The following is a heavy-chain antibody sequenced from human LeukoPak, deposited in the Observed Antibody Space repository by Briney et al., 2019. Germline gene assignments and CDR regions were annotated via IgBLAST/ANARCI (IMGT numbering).Heavy chain of an antibody. CDR3: ARESRYYDYIWGSYRYTPPDY. J-gene: IGHJ4*02. CDR2: IKQDGSEK. CDR1: GFTFSSYW. Sequence: PGGSLRLSCAASGFTFSSYWMSWVRQAPGKGLEWVANIKQDGSEKYYVDSVKGRFTISRDNAKNSLYLQMNSLRAEDTAVYYCARESRYYDYIWGSYRYTPPDYWGQGTLVTVSS. D-gene: IGHD3-16*02. V-gene: IGHV3-7*01.